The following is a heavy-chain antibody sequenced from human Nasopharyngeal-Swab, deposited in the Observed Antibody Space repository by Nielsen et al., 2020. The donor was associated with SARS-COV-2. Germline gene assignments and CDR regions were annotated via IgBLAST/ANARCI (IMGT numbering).Heavy chain of an antibody. Sequence: IREGRGKGLEWIGEINHTGSTNYNPSLKSRVTISVDTSKNQFSLKLSSVTAADTAVYYCARSGSSWYGGAFDIWGQGTMVTVSS. CDR3: ARSGSSWYGGAFDI. V-gene: IGHV4-34*01. D-gene: IGHD6-13*01. J-gene: IGHJ3*02. CDR2: INHTGST.